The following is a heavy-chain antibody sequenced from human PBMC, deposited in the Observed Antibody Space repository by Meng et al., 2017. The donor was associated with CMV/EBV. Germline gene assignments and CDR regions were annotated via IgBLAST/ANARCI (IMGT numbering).Heavy chain of an antibody. Sequence: SESLSLTCTVSGDSISSYYWSWIRQPPGKGLEWIGYIYYSGSTNYNPSLKSRVTISVDTSKNQFSLKLSSVTAADTAVYYCARRTSRRAFDIWGQGTMVTVSS. CDR1: GDSISSYY. J-gene: IGHJ3*02. V-gene: IGHV4-59*01. CDR2: IYYSGST. D-gene: IGHD2-2*01. CDR3: ARRTSRRAFDI.